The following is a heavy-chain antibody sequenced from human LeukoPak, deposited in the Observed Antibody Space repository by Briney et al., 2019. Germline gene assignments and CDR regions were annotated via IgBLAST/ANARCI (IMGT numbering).Heavy chain of an antibody. CDR1: GGSISSNIYY. CDR3: ARLTKNDSGSFRFGKKKRGYMDV. CDR2: IYYTGIT. V-gene: IGHV4-39*01. Sequence: SETLSLTCTVSGGSISSNIYYWGWIRQPPGKGLEWIGSIYYTGITNYNPSLESRVTISVDTSKNQFSLKLSSVTAADTAVYYCARLTKNDSGSFRFGKKKRGYMDVWGKGTTVTISS. D-gene: IGHD3-10*01. J-gene: IGHJ6*03.